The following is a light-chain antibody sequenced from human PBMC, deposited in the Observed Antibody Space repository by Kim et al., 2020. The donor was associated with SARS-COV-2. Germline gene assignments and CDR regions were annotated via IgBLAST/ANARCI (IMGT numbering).Light chain of an antibody. J-gene: IGKJ2*01. CDR3: FHDTHWPMYT. V-gene: IGKV2-30*01. CDR2: KVS. Sequence: VMTQSPLSLPVTLGQPASISCRSSQSLIYTDGNIYLSWFHQRPGLSPRRLIYKVSHRDSGVPDRFSGSGSGNDFTLRISRVEAEDVGVYFCFHDTHWPMYTFGQGTKLEI. CDR1: QSLIYTDGNIY.